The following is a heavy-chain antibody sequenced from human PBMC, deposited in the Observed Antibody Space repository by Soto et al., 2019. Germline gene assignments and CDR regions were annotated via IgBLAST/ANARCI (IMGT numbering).Heavy chain of an antibody. CDR3: TREVDDGPNWFDP. J-gene: IGHJ5*02. CDR1: GGSISSSNW. D-gene: IGHD1-1*01. Sequence: SETLSLTCAVSGGSISSSNWWSWVRQPPGKGLEWIGEIYHSGSTNYNPSLKSRITINPDTSKNRFSLQLNSVSPEDTAVYYCTREVDDGPNWFDPWGQGTLVTVSS. V-gene: IGHV4-4*02. CDR2: IYHSGST.